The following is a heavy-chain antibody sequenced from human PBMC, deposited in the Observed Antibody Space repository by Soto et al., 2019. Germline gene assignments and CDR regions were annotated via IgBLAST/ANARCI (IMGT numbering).Heavy chain of an antibody. Sequence: PGGSLRLSCAASGFTFSNYGMHWVRQAPGKGLEWVAVISYDGSNKYYADSVEGRFTISRDNSKNTLYLQMSSLRAEDTAVYYCANQGLYDSIGYPPYYYGMDVWGQGTTVTVS. V-gene: IGHV3-30*18. J-gene: IGHJ6*02. CDR3: ANQGLYDSIGYPPYYYGMDV. CDR2: ISYDGSNK. CDR1: GFTFSNYG. D-gene: IGHD3-22*01.